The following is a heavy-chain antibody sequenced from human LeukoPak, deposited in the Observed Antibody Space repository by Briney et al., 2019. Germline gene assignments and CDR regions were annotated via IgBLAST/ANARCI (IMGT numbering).Heavy chain of an antibody. CDR3: AKDRAGYYDSSGYYLGY. J-gene: IGHJ4*02. CDR1: GFTFDDYA. Sequence: GGSLRLSCAASGFTFDDYAMHWVRQAPGKGLEWVSLISGDGGSTYYANSVKGRFTISRDNGKNSLYLQMNSLRTEDTALYYCAKDRAGYYDSSGYYLGYWGQGTLVTVSS. CDR2: ISGDGGST. V-gene: IGHV3-43*02. D-gene: IGHD3-22*01.